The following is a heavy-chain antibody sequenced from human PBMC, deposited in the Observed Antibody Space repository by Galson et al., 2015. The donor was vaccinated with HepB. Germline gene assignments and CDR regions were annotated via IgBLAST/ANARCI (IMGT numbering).Heavy chain of an antibody. D-gene: IGHD6-19*01. J-gene: IGHJ4*02. CDR2: IDWDDDK. Sequence: PALVKPTQTLTLTCTFSGFSLSTSGMCVSWIRQPPGKALEWLALIDWDDDKYYSTSLKTRLTISKDTSKNQVVLTMTNMDPVDTATYYCARILAQKAGGWPGYFDYWGQGTLVTVSS. CDR1: GFSLSTSGMC. V-gene: IGHV2-70*01. CDR3: ARILAQKAGGWPGYFDY.